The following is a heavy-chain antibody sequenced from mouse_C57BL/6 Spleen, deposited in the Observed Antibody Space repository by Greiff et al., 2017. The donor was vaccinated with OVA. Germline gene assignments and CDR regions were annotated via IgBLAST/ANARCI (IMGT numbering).Heavy chain of an antibody. CDR3: ARRGYYGSRKDWYFDV. V-gene: IGHV1-53*01. CDR2: INPSNGGT. D-gene: IGHD1-1*01. J-gene: IGHJ1*03. CDR1: GYTFTSYW. Sequence: VQLQQPGPELVKPGASVKLSCKASGYTFTSYWMHWVKQRPGQGLEWIGNINPSNGGTNYNEKFKSKATLTVDKSSSTAYMQLSSLTSEDSAVYYCARRGYYGSRKDWYFDVWGTGTTVTVSS.